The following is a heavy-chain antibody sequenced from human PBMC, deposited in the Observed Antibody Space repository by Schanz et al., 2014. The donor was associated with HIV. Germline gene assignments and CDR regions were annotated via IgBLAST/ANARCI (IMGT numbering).Heavy chain of an antibody. CDR1: GFTFSSYG. CDR3: AKDRTDSGWYKEGPRELGE. CDR2: ISYDGSNK. J-gene: IGHJ4*02. Sequence: QVQLVESGGGVVQPGRSLRLSCAASGFTFSSYGMHWVRQAPGKGLEWVAGISYDGSNKYYADSVKGRFTISRDSFNNTLYLHMSSLRAEDTAVYFCAKDRTDSGWYKEGPRELGEWGQGTLVTVS. V-gene: IGHV3-30*18. D-gene: IGHD6-19*01.